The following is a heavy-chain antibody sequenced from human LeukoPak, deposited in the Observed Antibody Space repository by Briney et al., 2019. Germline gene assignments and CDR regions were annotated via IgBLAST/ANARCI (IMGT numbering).Heavy chain of an antibody. CDR3: ARKNAFDI. CDR1: GGSISSGSFY. J-gene: IGHJ3*02. D-gene: IGHD1-14*01. Sequence: SQTLSLTCTVSGGSISSGSFYWSWIRQPAGKGLEWIGRIYTSESTNYNPSLKSRVTISLDTSKNHFSLKLSSVTAADTAVYYCARKNAFDIWGQGTMVTVSS. CDR2: IYTSEST. V-gene: IGHV4-61*02.